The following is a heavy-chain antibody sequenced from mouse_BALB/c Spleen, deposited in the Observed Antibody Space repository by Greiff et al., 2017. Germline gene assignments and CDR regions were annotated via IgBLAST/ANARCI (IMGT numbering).Heavy chain of an antibody. CDR2: INSNGGST. Sequence: EVKLMESGGGLVQPGGSLKLSCAASGFTFSSYGMSWVRQTPDKRLELVATINSNGGSTYYPDSVKGRFTISRDNAKNTLYLQMSSLKSEDTAMYYCARDGRSYAMDYWGQGTSVTVSS. CDR3: ARDGRSYAMDY. CDR1: GFTFSSYG. D-gene: IGHD4-1*01. V-gene: IGHV5-6-3*01. J-gene: IGHJ4*01.